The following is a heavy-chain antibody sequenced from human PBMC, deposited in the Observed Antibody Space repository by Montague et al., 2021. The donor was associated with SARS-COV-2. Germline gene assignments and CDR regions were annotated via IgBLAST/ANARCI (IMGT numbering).Heavy chain of an antibody. Sequence: SETLSLTCTVSGGSISSYYWSWIRQPPERGLEWIGYIYYSGSTNYNPSLKSRVTISVDTSKNQFSLRLSSVTAADTAVYYCARGIPIAAALINWFDPWGQGTLVTVSS. CDR1: GGSISSYY. CDR3: ARGIPIAAALINWFDP. CDR2: IYYSGST. V-gene: IGHV4-59*01. J-gene: IGHJ5*02. D-gene: IGHD6-13*01.